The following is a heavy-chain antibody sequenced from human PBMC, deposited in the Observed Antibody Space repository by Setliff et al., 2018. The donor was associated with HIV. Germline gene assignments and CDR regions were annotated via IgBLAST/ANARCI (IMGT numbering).Heavy chain of an antibody. CDR3: AREADY. J-gene: IGHJ4*02. V-gene: IGHV3-30*14. Sequence: PGGSLRLSCAASGFTFSDYAIHWVRQAPGRGLEWVAIISYDGSNKYYADSVKGRFTISRDNSKNTLYLQMNSLRAEDTAVYYCAREADYWGQGTLVTVSS. CDR2: ISYDGSNK. CDR1: GFTFSDYA.